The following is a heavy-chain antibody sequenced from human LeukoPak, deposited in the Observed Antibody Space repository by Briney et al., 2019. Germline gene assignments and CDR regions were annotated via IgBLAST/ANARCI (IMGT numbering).Heavy chain of an antibody. Sequence: PGGSLRLSCAASGFTVSSSYMSWVRQAPGKGLEWVSLIYSGGSTYYAASVKGRFTISRDNSKNTLYLQMNSLRPEDAAVYYCATIQFQLPPARWPSIYWGQGTLVTVSS. D-gene: IGHD5-24*01. CDR1: GFTVSSSY. CDR2: IYSGGST. J-gene: IGHJ4*02. CDR3: ATIQFQLPPARWPSIY. V-gene: IGHV3-53*01.